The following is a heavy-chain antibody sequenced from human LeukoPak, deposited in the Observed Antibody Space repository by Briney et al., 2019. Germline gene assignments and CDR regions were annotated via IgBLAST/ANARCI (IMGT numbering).Heavy chain of an antibody. Sequence: GESLKISCKGSGYTFSSYWIGWVRQMPGKGLEWMGIIYPGDSDTKYSPSLQGQVTISVDTSIGTAYLQWSSLKASDTAIYYCARQNDFRLDYWGQGTLVTVSS. D-gene: IGHD3-3*01. V-gene: IGHV5-51*01. CDR2: IYPGDSDT. CDR1: GYTFSSYW. CDR3: ARQNDFRLDY. J-gene: IGHJ4*02.